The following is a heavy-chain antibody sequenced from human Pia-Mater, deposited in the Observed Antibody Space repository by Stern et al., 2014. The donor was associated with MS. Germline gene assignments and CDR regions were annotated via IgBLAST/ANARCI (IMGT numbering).Heavy chain of an antibody. D-gene: IGHD6-13*01. J-gene: IGHJ4*02. CDR1: GYTFTSYG. CDR2: INAYNGNT. CDR3: ARDSGYSSSWSPWYFDY. Sequence: VHLVESGAEVKKPAASLKVSCTASGYTFTSYGISWVRQAPGQGLEWMGWINAYNGNTNYAQKLQGRVTMPTDTSTSTAYRELRSLRSDDTAVYYCARDSGYSSSWSPWYFDYWGQGTLVTVSS. V-gene: IGHV1-18*01.